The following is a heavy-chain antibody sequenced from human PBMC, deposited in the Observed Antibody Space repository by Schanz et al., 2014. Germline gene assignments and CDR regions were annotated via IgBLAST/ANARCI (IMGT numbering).Heavy chain of an antibody. CDR1: GFIFSSYA. CDR2: MNESHSTI. D-gene: IGHD4-4*01. CDR3: AKGASWPVTRFDP. Sequence: EVQLLESGGGLVQPGGSLRLSCAASGFIFSSYAMSWVRQARGKGLEWVSAMNESHSTIYYADSVRGRFTISRDNAENTLFLLMSSMSDEGAAEYCGAKGASWPVTRFDPWGQGTLVTVSS. V-gene: IGHV3-23*01. J-gene: IGHJ5*02.